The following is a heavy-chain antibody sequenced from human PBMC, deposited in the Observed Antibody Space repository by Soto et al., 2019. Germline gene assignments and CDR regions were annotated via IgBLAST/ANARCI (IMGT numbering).Heavy chain of an antibody. CDR1: GFSLSTSGVG. CDR3: AHSPHIAAAAPFFDY. D-gene: IGHD6-13*01. Sequence: SGPTLVKPTQTLTLTCTFSGFSLSTSGVGVGWIRQPPGKALEWLALIYWDDDKRYSPSLKSRLTINKDTSKNQVVLTMTNMDPVDTATYYCAHSPHIAAAAPFFDYWGQGTLVTVSS. V-gene: IGHV2-5*02. J-gene: IGHJ4*02. CDR2: IYWDDDK.